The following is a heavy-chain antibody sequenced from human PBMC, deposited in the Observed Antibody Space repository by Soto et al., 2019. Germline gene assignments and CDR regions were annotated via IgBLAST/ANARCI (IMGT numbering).Heavy chain of an antibody. Sequence: PSETLSLTCTVSGGSISSYYWGWIRQPPGKGLEWIGYIYYSGSTNYNPSLKSRVTISVDTSKNQFSLHLSSVTAADTAVYFCARGRTTVTPLDYWGQGTLVTVSS. D-gene: IGHD4-17*01. CDR3: ARGRTTVTPLDY. CDR1: GGSISSYY. J-gene: IGHJ4*02. CDR2: IYYSGST. V-gene: IGHV4-59*01.